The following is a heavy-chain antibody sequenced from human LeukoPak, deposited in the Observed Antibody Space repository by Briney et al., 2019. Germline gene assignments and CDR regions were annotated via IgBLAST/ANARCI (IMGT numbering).Heavy chain of an antibody. D-gene: IGHD3-10*01. CDR3: AKGLPYYGSGSYYPNFDY. CDR1: GFTFSSYG. CDR2: IRYDGSNK. Sequence: PGGSLRLSCAASGFTFSSYGMHWVRQAPGKGLEWVAFIRYDGSNKYYADSVKGRFTISRDNSKNTLYLQMNSLRAEDTAVYYCAKGLPYYGSGSYYPNFDYWGQGTLVTVPS. V-gene: IGHV3-30*02. J-gene: IGHJ4*02.